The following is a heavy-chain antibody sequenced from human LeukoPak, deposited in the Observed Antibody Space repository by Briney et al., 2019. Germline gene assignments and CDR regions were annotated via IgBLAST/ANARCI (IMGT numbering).Heavy chain of an antibody. CDR1: GYTFTSYA. V-gene: IGHV7-4-1*02. D-gene: IGHD4-11*01. Sequence: ASVKVSCKASGYTFTSYAMNWVRQAPGQGLEWMGWINTNTGNPTYAQGFTGRFVFSLDTSVSTAYLQISSLKAEDTAVYYCARTQTTVTTNWYFDLWGRGTLVTVSS. CDR2: INTNTGNP. CDR3: ARTQTTVTTNWYFDL. J-gene: IGHJ2*01.